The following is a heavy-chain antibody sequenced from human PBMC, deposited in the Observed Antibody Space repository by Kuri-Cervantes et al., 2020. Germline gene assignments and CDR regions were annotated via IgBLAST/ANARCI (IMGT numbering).Heavy chain of an antibody. Sequence: SETRSRTGTVAGDSISSRRYSWGWVRQPPGKGLEGVASMYFNERPYSNPSLRSRVTLSIDTSKNQLSLKVNSVTAADTAVYYCVRLNFRFLESPAGDGDYWGQGTLVTVSS. CDR1: GDSISSRRYS. J-gene: IGHJ4*02. CDR3: VRLNFRFLESPAGDGDY. V-gene: IGHV4-39*01. D-gene: IGHD3-3*01. CDR2: MYFNERP.